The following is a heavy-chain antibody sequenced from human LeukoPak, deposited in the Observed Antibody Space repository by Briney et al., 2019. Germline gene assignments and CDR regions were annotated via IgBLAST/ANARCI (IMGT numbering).Heavy chain of an antibody. J-gene: IGHJ5*02. CDR3: ARWGAAFDP. V-gene: IGHV3-33*01. CDR2: IWYDGSNK. CDR1: GFTFSSYG. D-gene: IGHD1-26*01. Sequence: GGSLRLSCAASGFTFSSYGMHWVRQAPGKGLEWVAVIWYDGSNKYYADSVKGRFTISRDNAKNSLYLQMNSLRAEDTAVYYCARWGAAFDPWGQGTLVTVSS.